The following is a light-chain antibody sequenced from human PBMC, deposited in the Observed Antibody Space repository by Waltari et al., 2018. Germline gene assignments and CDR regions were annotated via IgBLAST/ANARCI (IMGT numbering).Light chain of an antibody. Sequence: QSALTPPASVSGSPGQSLTVSCIGTRNDIGRYHFAPWFQQPPGRAPKLMIYDVSERPLGVSNRFSGSKSGNTASLTISGLQAEDEADYYCFSYAGSNSFAFGGGTRVTVL. CDR1: RNDIGRYHF. V-gene: IGLV2-23*02. CDR3: FSYAGSNSFA. J-gene: IGLJ2*01. CDR2: DVS.